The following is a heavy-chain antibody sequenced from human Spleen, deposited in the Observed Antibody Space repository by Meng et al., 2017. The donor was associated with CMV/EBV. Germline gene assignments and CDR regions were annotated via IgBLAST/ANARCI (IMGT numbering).Heavy chain of an antibody. CDR1: GFTFRSYA. J-gene: IGHJ4*02. D-gene: IGHD1-26*01. V-gene: IGHV3-30-3*01. Sequence: GQVVESWGGWVTPWGSLRLSCAAFGFTFRSYAMHWVRQAPGKGLEWVAVISYDGSNKYYADSVKGRFTISRDNSKNTLYLQMNSLRAEDTAVYYCARGLREALGWEIGYWGQGSLVTVSS. CDR3: ARGLREALGWEIGY. CDR2: ISYDGSNK.